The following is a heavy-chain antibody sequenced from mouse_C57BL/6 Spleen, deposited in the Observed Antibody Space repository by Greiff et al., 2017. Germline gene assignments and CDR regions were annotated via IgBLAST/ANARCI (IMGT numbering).Heavy chain of an antibody. V-gene: IGHV7-3*01. CDR2: IRNKANGYTT. Sequence: EVHLVESGGGLVQPGGSLSLSCAASGFTFTDYYMSWVRQPPGKALEWLGFIRNKANGYTTEYSASVKGRFTISRDNSQSILYLQMNALRAEDSATYYCAIFYYGSSYGAMDYWGQGTSVTVSS. CDR3: AIFYYGSSYGAMDY. D-gene: IGHD1-1*01. J-gene: IGHJ4*01. CDR1: GFTFTDYY.